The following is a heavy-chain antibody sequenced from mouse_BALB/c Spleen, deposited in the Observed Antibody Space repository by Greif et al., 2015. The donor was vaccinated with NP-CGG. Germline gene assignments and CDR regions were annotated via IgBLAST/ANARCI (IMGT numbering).Heavy chain of an antibody. CDR1: GFSLTSYG. CDR2: IWSGGST. CDR3: ARKYGNYYAMDY. D-gene: IGHD2-10*02. V-gene: IGHV2-2*02. J-gene: IGHJ4*01. Sequence: QVQLQQSGPGLVQPSQSLSITCTVSGFSLTSYGVHWVRQSPGKGLEWLGVIWSGGSTDYNAAFISRLSISKDNSKSXVFFKMNSLQANGTAIYCCARKYGNYYAMDYWGQGTSVPVSS.